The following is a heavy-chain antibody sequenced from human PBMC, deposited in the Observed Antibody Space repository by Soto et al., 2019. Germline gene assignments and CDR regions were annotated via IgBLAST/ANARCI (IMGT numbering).Heavy chain of an antibody. V-gene: IGHV1-18*01. D-gene: IGHD6-13*01. Sequence: QVQLVQSGPEVKKPGASVKVSCKASGYTFANYGITWVRQAPAQGLEWMGWIGAYNGDTNYAQKLQGRVTITTDTSTSSAYMELRSLRSDDAALYYCASGNSWWDGGYLYCGMAVCGQGTTVTVSS. J-gene: IGHJ6*02. CDR3: ASGNSWWDGGYLYCGMAV. CDR1: GYTFANYG. CDR2: IGAYNGDT.